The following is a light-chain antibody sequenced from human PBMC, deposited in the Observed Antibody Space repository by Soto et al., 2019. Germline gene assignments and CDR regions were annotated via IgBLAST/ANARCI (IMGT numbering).Light chain of an antibody. CDR3: QQHINWPLT. CDR1: QSVSSY. Sequence: EIVLTQSPATLSLSPWERATLSCRASQSVSSYLAWYQQKPGQAPRLLIYDASNRATGIPARFSGSGSGADFTLTISSLEPEDFALYYCQQHINWPLTFGGGTKVDIK. J-gene: IGKJ4*01. V-gene: IGKV3-11*01. CDR2: DAS.